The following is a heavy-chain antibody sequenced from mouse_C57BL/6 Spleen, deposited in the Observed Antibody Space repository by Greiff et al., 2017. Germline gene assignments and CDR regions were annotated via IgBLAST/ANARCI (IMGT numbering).Heavy chain of an antibody. CDR3: TRGYGSSWVYFDY. CDR1: GYTFTDYE. Sequence: VQLQQSGAELVRPGASVTLSCKASGYTFTDYEMHWVKQTPVHGLEWIGAIDPETGGPAYNQKFKGKAILTADKSSSTAYMELRSLPSEDSAVYYCTRGYGSSWVYFDYWGQGTTLTVSS. CDR2: IDPETGGP. D-gene: IGHD1-1*01. V-gene: IGHV1-15*01. J-gene: IGHJ2*01.